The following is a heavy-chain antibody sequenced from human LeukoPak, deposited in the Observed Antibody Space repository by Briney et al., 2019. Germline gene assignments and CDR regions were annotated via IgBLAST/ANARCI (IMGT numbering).Heavy chain of an antibody. CDR3: ARGKSVFDY. J-gene: IGHJ4*02. CDR1: GGSFSGYY. CDR2: INHSGST. Sequence: ETLSLTCAVYGGSFSGYYWSWIRQPPGKGLEWIGEINHSGSTNYNPSLKSRVTISVDTSKNQFSLKLSSVTAADTAVYYCARGKSVFDYWGQGTLATVSS. V-gene: IGHV4-34*01. D-gene: IGHD2-8*01.